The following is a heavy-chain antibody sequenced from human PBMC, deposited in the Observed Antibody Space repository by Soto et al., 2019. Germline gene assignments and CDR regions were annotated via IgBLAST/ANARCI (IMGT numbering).Heavy chain of an antibody. V-gene: IGHV1-69*01. J-gene: IGHJ4*02. CDR3: ARDSKTYSSGYYWYFDY. D-gene: IGHD3-22*01. CDR1: GGSFISYA. Sequence: SVKGSCNAAGGSFISYAISWVRQAPGQGLEWMGGIIPIFGTANYAQKFQGRVTITADESTSTAYMELSSLRSEDTAVYYCARDSKTYSSGYYWYFDYWGQGTLVTVSS. CDR2: IIPIFGTA.